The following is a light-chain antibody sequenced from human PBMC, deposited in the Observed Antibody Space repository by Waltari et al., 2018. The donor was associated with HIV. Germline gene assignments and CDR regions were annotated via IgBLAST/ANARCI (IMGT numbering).Light chain of an antibody. CDR3: AAWDDSLNGPV. Sequence: QSVLTQSPSASGTPGQRVTISCSGSGSTIGTNNVPWYQQLPGTAPKLLIYRNKRRPSGVPDRFSGSKSGASASLAIGGLQSEDEADYYGAAWDDSLNGPVFGGGTRLTVL. CDR2: RNK. V-gene: IGLV1-44*01. CDR1: GSTIGTNN. J-gene: IGLJ2*01.